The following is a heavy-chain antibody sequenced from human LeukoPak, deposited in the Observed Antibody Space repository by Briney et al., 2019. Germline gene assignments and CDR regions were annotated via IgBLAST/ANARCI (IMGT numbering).Heavy chain of an antibody. CDR2: IKSKTDGGTT. V-gene: IGHV3-15*01. J-gene: IGHJ4*02. CDR3: TRGEITMIVVVMLD. CDR1: GFTFSNAW. D-gene: IGHD3-22*01. Sequence: GGSLRLSCAASGFTFSNAWMSWVRQAPGKGLEWVGRIKSKTDGGTTDYAAPVKGRFTISRDDSKNTLYLQMNSLKTEDTAVYYCTRGEITMIVVVMLDWGQGTLVTVSS.